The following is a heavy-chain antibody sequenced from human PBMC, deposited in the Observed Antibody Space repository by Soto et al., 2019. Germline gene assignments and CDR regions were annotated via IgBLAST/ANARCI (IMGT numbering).Heavy chain of an antibody. Sequence: ASVKVCCKASGYTFTTYAMHWVRQAPGQGLEWMAWINAGNGNTRYSPKFQGRVTISRDTSASTAYMELRSLRSEDTAVYYCARGKGMEQNYYYQGMDVWGQGTTVTV. V-gene: IGHV1-3*01. CDR2: INAGNGNT. J-gene: IGHJ6*02. CDR1: GYTFTTYA. D-gene: IGHD1-1*01. CDR3: ARGKGMEQNYYYQGMDV.